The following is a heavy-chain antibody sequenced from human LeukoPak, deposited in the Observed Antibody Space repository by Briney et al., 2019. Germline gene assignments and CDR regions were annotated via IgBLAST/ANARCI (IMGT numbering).Heavy chain of an antibody. D-gene: IGHD3-16*01. Sequence: PSETLSLTCSVSGGSIVSSTFYWGWVRQPPGKGLEWIGSIYHSGSTYYNPSLKSRVTISVDTSKNQFSLKLSSVTAADTAVYYCARVQSRGSYYDYWGQGTLVTVSS. V-gene: IGHV4-39*07. CDR1: GGSIVSSTFY. CDR3: ARVQSRGSYYDY. J-gene: IGHJ4*02. CDR2: IYHSGST.